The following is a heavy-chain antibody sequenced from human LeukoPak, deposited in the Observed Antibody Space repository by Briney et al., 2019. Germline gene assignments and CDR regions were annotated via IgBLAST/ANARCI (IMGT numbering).Heavy chain of an antibody. D-gene: IGHD6-13*01. CDR1: GGTFSSYA. J-gene: IGHJ5*02. V-gene: IGHV1-69*05. Sequence: SVKVSCKASGGTFSSYAISWVRQAPGQGLEWMGGIIPIFGTANYAQKFQGRVTTTTDESTSTAYMELSSLRSEDTAVYYCARVRIAAASWFDPWGQGTLVTVSS. CDR3: ARVRIAAASWFDP. CDR2: IIPIFGTA.